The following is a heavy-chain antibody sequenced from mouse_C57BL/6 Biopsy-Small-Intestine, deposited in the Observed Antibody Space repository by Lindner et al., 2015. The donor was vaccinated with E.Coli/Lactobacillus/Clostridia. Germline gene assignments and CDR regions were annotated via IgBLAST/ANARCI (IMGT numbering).Heavy chain of an antibody. CDR1: GYTFTDYN. CDR2: IHPNDGGT. CDR3: ARGPAWFPY. Sequence: VQLQESGPELVKPGASVKISCKASGYTFTDYNMDWVKQSHGKSLEWIGYIHPNDGGTGYNQKFNNKATLTVDKSSSTAYMELHSLTSEDSAVYYCARGPAWFPYWGQGTLITVSA. V-gene: IGHV1-34*02. J-gene: IGHJ3*01.